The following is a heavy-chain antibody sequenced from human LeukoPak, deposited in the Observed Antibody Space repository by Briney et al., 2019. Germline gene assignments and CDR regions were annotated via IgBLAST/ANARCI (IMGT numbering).Heavy chain of an antibody. CDR1: GGSISSYY. CDR2: IYYSGSA. CDR3: AREITLTGYKYGLGFNY. V-gene: IGHV4-59*01. J-gene: IGHJ4*02. Sequence: SETLSLTCTVSGGSISSYYWSWIRQPPGKGLEWIGYIYYSGSANYNPSLKSRVTISADTSSNQFFLRLRSVTAADTAVYYCAREITLTGYKYGLGFNYWGQGTLVTVSS. D-gene: IGHD5-12*01.